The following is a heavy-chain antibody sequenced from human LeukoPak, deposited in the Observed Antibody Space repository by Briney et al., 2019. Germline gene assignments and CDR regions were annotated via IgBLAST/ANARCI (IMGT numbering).Heavy chain of an antibody. J-gene: IGHJ4*02. V-gene: IGHV4-38-2*02. CDR1: GYSISSGYY. CDR3: ARGQRKYYYDSSGYSTAYYFDY. D-gene: IGHD3-22*01. Sequence: PSGTLSLTCTVSGYSISSGYYWGWIRQPPGKGLEWIGSIYYSGSTYYNPSLKSRVTISVDTSKNQFSLKLSSVTAADTAVYYCARGQRKYYYDSSGYSTAYYFDYWGQGTLVTVSS. CDR2: IYYSGST.